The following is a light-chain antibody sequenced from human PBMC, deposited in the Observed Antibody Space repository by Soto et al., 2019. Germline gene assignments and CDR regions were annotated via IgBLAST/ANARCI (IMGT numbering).Light chain of an antibody. CDR3: QVWDSSSDPWV. CDR1: NIGSKS. CDR2: YDS. J-gene: IGLJ3*02. V-gene: IGLV3-21*04. Sequence: SYELTQPPSVSVAPRKTARITCGGNNIGSKSVHWYQQKPGQAPVLVIYYDSDRPSGIPERFSGSNSGNTATLTISRVEAGDEADYYCQVWDSSSDPWVFGGGTKVTVL.